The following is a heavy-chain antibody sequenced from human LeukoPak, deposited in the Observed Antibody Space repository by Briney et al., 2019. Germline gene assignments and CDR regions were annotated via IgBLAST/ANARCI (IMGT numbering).Heavy chain of an antibody. CDR2: ISGYNGNT. J-gene: IGHJ4*02. CDR1: GYTFTTYG. Sequence: ASVKVSCKASGYTFTTYGITWVRQAPGQGLEWMGWISGYNGNTNYAQKLQGRVTVTTDTSTSTAYMELRSLRADDTAVYYCARDPGYCSGGNCFSVNDYWGQGTLVTVSS. V-gene: IGHV1-18*01. D-gene: IGHD2-15*01. CDR3: ARDPGYCSGGNCFSVNDY.